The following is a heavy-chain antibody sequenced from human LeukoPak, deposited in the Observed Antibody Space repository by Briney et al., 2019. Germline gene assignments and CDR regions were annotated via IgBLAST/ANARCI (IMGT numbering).Heavy chain of an antibody. D-gene: IGHD3-10*01. CDR3: AKTGEVRGVIPGY. Sequence: GGSLRLSCAASGFTFSSYAMSWVRQAPGKGLEWVSTISGSGYSTYYADSVKGRFTISRDNSKNTLYLQMNSLRAEDTAVYYCAKTGEVRGVIPGYWGQGTLVTVSS. V-gene: IGHV3-23*01. CDR1: GFTFSSYA. CDR2: ISGSGYST. J-gene: IGHJ4*02.